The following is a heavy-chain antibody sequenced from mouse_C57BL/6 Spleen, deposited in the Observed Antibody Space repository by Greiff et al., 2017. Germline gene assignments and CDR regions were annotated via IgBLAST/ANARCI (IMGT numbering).Heavy chain of an antibody. Sequence: VQLQQSGAELVKPGASVKISCKASGYAFSSYWMNWVKQRPGKGLEWIGQIYPGDGDTNYNGKFKGKATLTADKSSSTAYMQLSSLTSEDSAVYFCARGGLGSPYAMDYWGQGTSVTVSS. J-gene: IGHJ4*01. CDR3: ARGGLGSPYAMDY. CDR2: IYPGDGDT. V-gene: IGHV1-80*01. D-gene: IGHD1-1*02. CDR1: GYAFSSYW.